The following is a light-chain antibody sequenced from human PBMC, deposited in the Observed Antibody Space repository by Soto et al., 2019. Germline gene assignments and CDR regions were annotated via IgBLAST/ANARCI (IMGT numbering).Light chain of an antibody. CDR2: GAS. CDR1: QSVSSRY. CDR3: QQYGRSPPFT. V-gene: IGKV3-20*01. Sequence: ELVLTQSPGTLSLSPGERATLSCRASQSVSSRYLAWYQQKPGQAPRLLIYGASNRATGIPDRFSGSGSGTDFTLTSSRLEPEDFAVYFCQQYGRSPPFTFGQGTKVEIK. J-gene: IGKJ2*01.